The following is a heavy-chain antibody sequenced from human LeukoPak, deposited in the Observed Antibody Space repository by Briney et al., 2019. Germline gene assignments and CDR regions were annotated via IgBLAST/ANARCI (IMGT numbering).Heavy chain of an antibody. CDR3: ARSRDYSNYGDY. CDR1: GFNLSSYA. CDR2: ISGSGGST. D-gene: IGHD4-11*01. J-gene: IGHJ4*02. V-gene: IGHV3-23*01. Sequence: GGSLRLYCAASGFNLSSYAMSWVRQAPGKGLEWVSVISGSGGSTYYADSVKGRFTISRDNSKNSLYLQMNSLRAEDTAVYYCARSRDYSNYGDYWGQGTLVTVSS.